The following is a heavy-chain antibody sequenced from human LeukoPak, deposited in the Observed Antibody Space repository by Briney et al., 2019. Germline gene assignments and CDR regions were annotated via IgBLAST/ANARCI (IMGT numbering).Heavy chain of an antibody. CDR1: GYTFTSYD. V-gene: IGHV1-8*01. J-gene: IGHJ3*02. CDR2: MNPNSGNT. Sequence: ASVKVSCKASGYTFTSYDINWVRQATGQGLEWMGWMNPNSGNTGYAQKFQGRVTMTRNTSISTAYMELSSLRSEDTAVYYCAKLIVATLAGAFDIWGQGTMVTVSS. CDR3: AKLIVATLAGAFDI. D-gene: IGHD5-12*01.